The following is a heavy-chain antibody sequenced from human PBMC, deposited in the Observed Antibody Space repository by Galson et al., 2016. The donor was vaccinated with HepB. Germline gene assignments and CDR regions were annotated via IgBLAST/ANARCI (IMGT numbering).Heavy chain of an antibody. CDR1: GFTFSNYW. CDR3: ARVGIGSSWYFDY. J-gene: IGHJ4*02. CDR2: IKQDGSEK. V-gene: IGHV3-7*01. Sequence: SLRLSCAVSGFTFSNYWMSWVRQGPGKGLEWVAIIKQDGSEKYYVDSVKGRFTISRDNAKKSLYLQMNSLRAEDTAVYYCARVGIGSSWYFDYWGQGTLVTVSS. D-gene: IGHD6-13*01.